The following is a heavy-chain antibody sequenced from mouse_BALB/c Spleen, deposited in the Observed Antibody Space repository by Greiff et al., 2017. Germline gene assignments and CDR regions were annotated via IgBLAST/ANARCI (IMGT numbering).Heavy chain of an antibody. J-gene: IGHJ1*01. CDR1: GYSITSGYY. CDR3: ARDGWERSYWYFDV. Sequence: EVQLQESGPGLVKPSQSLSLTCSVTGYSITSGYYWNWIRQFPGNKLEWMGYISYDGSNNYNPSLKNRISITRDTSKNQFFLKLNSVTTEDTATYYCARDGWERSYWYFDVWGAGTTVTVSS. V-gene: IGHV3-6*02. CDR2: ISYDGSN. D-gene: IGHD4-1*01.